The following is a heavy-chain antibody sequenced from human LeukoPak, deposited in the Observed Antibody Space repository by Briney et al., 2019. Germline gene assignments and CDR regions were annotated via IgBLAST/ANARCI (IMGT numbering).Heavy chain of an antibody. CDR3: ARGPYYDPSPPFDY. CDR2: IKQDGSEK. CDR1: GFTFSSYW. V-gene: IGHV3-7*01. J-gene: IGHJ4*02. D-gene: IGHD3-3*01. Sequence: GGSLRLSCAASGFTFSSYWMSWVRQAPGKGLEWVANIKQDGSEKYYVDSVKGRFTISRDNAKNSLYLQMNSLRAEDTAVYYCARGPYYDPSPPFDYWGQGTLVTVSS.